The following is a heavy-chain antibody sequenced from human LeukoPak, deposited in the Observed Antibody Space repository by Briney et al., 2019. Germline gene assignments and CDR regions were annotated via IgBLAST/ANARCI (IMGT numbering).Heavy chain of an antibody. J-gene: IGHJ4*02. Sequence: GESLKISCKGSGYIFGNYWIGWVRQMPGKGLEWMGIIYPTASDTRYSPSFQGQVTISADKSINTAYLQWSSLRASDTAMYYCARQHCTSTSCYPLVDYWGQGTLVTVSS. D-gene: IGHD2-2*01. CDR3: ARQHCTSTSCYPLVDY. CDR2: IYPTASDT. CDR1: GYIFGNYW. V-gene: IGHV5-51*01.